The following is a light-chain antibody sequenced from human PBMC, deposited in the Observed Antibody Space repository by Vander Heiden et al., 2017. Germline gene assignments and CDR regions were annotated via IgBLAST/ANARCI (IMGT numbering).Light chain of an antibody. V-gene: IGLV1-40*01. CDR3: QSYDSSLSAVV. J-gene: IGLJ2*01. CDR1: SSTIAAGYD. Sequence: QSVLTQPPSVSRAPGQRVTISCTGTSSTIAAGYDVHWYQQLPGTAPKLLIYGNSNRPSGVPDRCSGSKSGTSASLAITGLQAEDEADYYCQSYDSSLSAVVFGGGTKLTVL. CDR2: GNS.